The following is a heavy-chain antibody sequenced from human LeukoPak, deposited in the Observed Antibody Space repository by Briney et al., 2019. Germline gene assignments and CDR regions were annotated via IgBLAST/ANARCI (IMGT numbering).Heavy chain of an antibody. CDR3: ARMPNNYYESRDPDY. J-gene: IGHJ4*02. CDR1: GFTFSSYW. D-gene: IGHD3-22*01. V-gene: IGHV3-74*01. Sequence: GGSLRLSCAASGFTFSSYWMHWVRQVPGKGLVWVSRINSDGSSTSYADSVKGRFTISRDNAKNTLYLQMNSLRDEDTAVYYCARMPNNYYESRDPDYWGQGTLVTVSS. CDR2: INSDGSST.